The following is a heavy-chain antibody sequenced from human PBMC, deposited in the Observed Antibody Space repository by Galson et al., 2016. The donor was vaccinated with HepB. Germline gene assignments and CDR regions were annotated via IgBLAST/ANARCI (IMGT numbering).Heavy chain of an antibody. Sequence: QSGAEVKKPGESLKISCEASGYTFTNFWIGWVRQTPGKGLACLGLLYPVDSYTKYIPTFQCHFTISADRSISTAFLPWTRLRASATAIYYCARPGYDTTAHTPFDIWGQGTMVTVSS. CDR1: GYTFTNFW. D-gene: IGHD3-22*01. CDR3: ARPGYDTTAHTPFDI. J-gene: IGHJ3*02. V-gene: IGHV5-51*01. CDR2: LYPVDSYT.